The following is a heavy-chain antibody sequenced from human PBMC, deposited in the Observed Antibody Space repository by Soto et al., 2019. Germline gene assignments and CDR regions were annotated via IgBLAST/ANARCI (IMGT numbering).Heavy chain of an antibody. Sequence: ASETLSLTCAVYGGSFSGYYWSWIRQPPGKGLEWIGEINHSGSTNYNPSLKSRVTISVDTSKNQFSLKLSSVTAADTAVYYCARAVKVVVVPAPRAPYYYMDVWGKGTTVTVSS. V-gene: IGHV4-34*01. D-gene: IGHD2-2*01. CDR2: INHSGST. J-gene: IGHJ6*03. CDR1: GGSFSGYY. CDR3: ARAVKVVVVPAPRAPYYYMDV.